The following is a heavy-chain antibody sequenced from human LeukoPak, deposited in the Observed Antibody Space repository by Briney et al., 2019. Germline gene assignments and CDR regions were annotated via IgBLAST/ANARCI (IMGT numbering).Heavy chain of an antibody. CDR1: GYNFTNYW. Sequence: GESLKISCKGSGYNFTNYWIGWVRQMPGKGLEWMGIIYPGDSDTRYSPSFRGQVTISADMSINTAYLQWTSLKASDAAIYYCARSDTIIWITGFDYWGQGALVTVSS. CDR3: ARSDTIIWITGFDY. D-gene: IGHD1-1*01. V-gene: IGHV5-51*01. CDR2: IYPGDSDT. J-gene: IGHJ4*02.